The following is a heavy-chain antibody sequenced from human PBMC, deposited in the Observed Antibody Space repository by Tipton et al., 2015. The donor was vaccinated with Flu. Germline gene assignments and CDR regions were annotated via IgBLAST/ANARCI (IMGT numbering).Heavy chain of an antibody. Sequence: QLVQSGAEMRKPGASVKLSCKASGYTFTNYYMHWVRQAPGQGLEWMGQINPRDGGTAYAQKFEGRVTVTRDTSTSTVYMDLSSLTSDDTAVYFCASKFCSGLNCHFPEFDFWGQGTLVTVSS. CDR1: GYTFTNYY. J-gene: IGHJ4*02. V-gene: IGHV1-46*01. CDR3: ASKFCSGLNCHFPEFDF. D-gene: IGHD3-3*01. CDR2: INPRDGGT.